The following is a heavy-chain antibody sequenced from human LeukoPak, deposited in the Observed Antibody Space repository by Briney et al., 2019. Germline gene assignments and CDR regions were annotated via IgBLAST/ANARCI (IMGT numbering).Heavy chain of an antibody. CDR3: AKGGTVIARLIASD. Sequence: GGSLRLSCVASGSSFSSYAMTWVRQAPGKGLEWVSSLSGSGGSTYHADSVKRRFTICRDNSKNTLYLQMNSLRAEDTAIYYCAKGGTVIARLIASDWGQGTLVTVSS. V-gene: IGHV3-23*01. CDR1: GSSFSSYA. D-gene: IGHD6-6*01. J-gene: IGHJ4*02. CDR2: LSGSGGST.